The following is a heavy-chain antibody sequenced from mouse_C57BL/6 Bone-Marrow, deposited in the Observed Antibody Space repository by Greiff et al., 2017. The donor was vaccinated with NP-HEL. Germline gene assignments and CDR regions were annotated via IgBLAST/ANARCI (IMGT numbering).Heavy chain of an antibody. CDR3: ARKEITTVVRDFDY. CDR1: GYTFTDYY. D-gene: IGHD1-1*01. Sequence: VQLQQSGPELVKPGASVKISCKASGYTFTDYYMNWVKQSHGKSLEWIGDINPNNGGTSYNQKFKGKATLTVDKSSSTAYMELRSLTSEDSAVYYCARKEITTVVRDFDYWGQGTTLTVSS. J-gene: IGHJ2*01. V-gene: IGHV1-26*01. CDR2: INPNNGGT.